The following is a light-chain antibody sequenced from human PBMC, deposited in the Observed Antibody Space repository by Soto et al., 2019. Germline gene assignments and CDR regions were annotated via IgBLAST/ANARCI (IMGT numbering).Light chain of an antibody. CDR1: QSVSSN. Sequence: ELLRTRSPATLSVSPGERATLSCRASQSVSSNLAWYQQKPGQAPRLLIYGASTRATGIPARFSGSGSGTEFTLTISSLQSEDFAVYYCQQYNNWPRTFGQGTKAAIK. J-gene: IGKJ1*01. CDR3: QQYNNWPRT. V-gene: IGKV3-15*01. CDR2: GAS.